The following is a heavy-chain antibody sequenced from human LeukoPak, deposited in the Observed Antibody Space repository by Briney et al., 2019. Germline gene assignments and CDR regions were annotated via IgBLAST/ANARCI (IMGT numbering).Heavy chain of an antibody. CDR2: ISNSGGNT. V-gene: IGHV3-23*01. CDR1: GFTFRNYG. D-gene: IGHD5-12*01. Sequence: GGTLRLSCAASGFTFRNYGMSWVRQAPGKGLEWVSAISNSGGNTYYADSVKGRFTISRDNSRNTLYLQMNSLRAEDTAVYYCAKAGRDSGYDYYYYYYMDVWGKGTTVTISS. J-gene: IGHJ6*03. CDR3: AKAGRDSGYDYYYYYYMDV.